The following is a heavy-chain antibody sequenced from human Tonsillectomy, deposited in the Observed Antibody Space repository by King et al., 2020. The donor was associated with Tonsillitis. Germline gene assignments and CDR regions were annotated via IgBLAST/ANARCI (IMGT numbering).Heavy chain of an antibody. CDR3: ARDPPVYGSSSGDFDY. CDR2: ISNSGDMI. CDR1: GFSFSDYY. J-gene: IGHJ4*02. V-gene: IGHV3-11*01. Sequence: VQLVESGGGLVKPGGSLRLSCAASGFSFSDYYMNWIRQAPGKGLEWVSYISNSGDMIYYADSVKGRFTISRDNAKNSLYLQMNSLRAEYTATYYCARDPPVYGSSSGDFDYWGQGTLVTVSS. D-gene: IGHD6-6*01.